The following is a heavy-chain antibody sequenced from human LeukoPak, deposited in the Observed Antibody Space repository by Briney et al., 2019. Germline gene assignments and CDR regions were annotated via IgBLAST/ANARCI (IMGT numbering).Heavy chain of an antibody. CDR1: GGTFSSYA. J-gene: IGHJ4*02. CDR3: ATNQYGDYTLGDY. D-gene: IGHD4-17*01. Sequence: GASVKVSCKASGGTFSSYAISWVRQAPGQGLEWMGWINPNSGGTNSAQKFQGRVTMTRDTSISTAYMELSSLRSDDTAVYYCATNQYGDYTLGDYWGQGTLVSVSS. CDR2: INPNSGGT. V-gene: IGHV1-2*02.